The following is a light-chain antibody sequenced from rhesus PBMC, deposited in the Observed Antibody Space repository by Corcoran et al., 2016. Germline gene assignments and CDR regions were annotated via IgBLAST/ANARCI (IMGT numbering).Light chain of an antibody. V-gene: IGLV7-76*01. J-gene: IGLJ1*01. CDR3: LLSYSGAHI. CDR2: NTN. Sequence: QAVVTQEPSLTVSPGGPVTLTCGSSTGAVTSGNYPHWFQQKPGQAPRGLIYNTNSKHSWTPARFSGSLAGGKVALTLSGAHPEDEAEYYCLLSYSGAHIFGAGTRLTVL. CDR1: TGAVTSGNY.